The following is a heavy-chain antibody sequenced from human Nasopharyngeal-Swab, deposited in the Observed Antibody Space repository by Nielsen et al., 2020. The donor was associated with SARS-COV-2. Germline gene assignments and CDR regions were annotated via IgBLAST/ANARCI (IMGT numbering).Heavy chain of an antibody. J-gene: IGHJ6*02. V-gene: IGHV4-61*02. Sequence: SETLSLTCTVSGGSINSNDYYWTWIRQPAGRGLEWIGRIDGSGSTNYKPSLKSRVTISVDTSKKQFSLEMTSVTAEDTAVYYCVRDGWGFDGVDFWGQGTTVTVSS. D-gene: IGHD3-10*01. CDR1: GGSINSNDYY. CDR3: VRDGWGFDGVDF. CDR2: IDGSGST.